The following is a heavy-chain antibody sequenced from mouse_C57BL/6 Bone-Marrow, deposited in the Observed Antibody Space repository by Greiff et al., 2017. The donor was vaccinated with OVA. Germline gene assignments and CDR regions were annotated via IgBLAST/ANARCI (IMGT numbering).Heavy chain of an antibody. D-gene: IGHD1-1*01. Sequence: VKLMESGAELARPGASVKLSCKASGYTFTSYGISWVKQRTGQGLEWIGEIYPRSGNTYYNEKFKGKATLTADKSSSTAYMELRSLTSEDSAVYFCARSDYGSSPAWFAYWGQGTLVTVSA. CDR3: ARSDYGSSPAWFAY. J-gene: IGHJ3*01. V-gene: IGHV1-81*01. CDR1: GYTFTSYG. CDR2: IYPRSGNT.